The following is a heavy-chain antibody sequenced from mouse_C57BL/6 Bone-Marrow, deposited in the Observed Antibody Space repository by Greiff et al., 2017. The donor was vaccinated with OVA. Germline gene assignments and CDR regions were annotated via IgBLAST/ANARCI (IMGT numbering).Heavy chain of an antibody. Sequence: EVKLVESGGGLVKPGGSLKLSCAASGFTFSSYAMSWVRQTPEKRLEWVATISDGGSYTYYPDNVKGRFTISRDNAKNNLYLQMSHLKSEDTAMYYCAGDNYLAWFAYWGQGTLVTVSA. CDR3: AGDNYLAWFAY. V-gene: IGHV5-4*01. CDR2: ISDGGSYT. CDR1: GFTFSSYA. J-gene: IGHJ3*01. D-gene: IGHD1-3*01.